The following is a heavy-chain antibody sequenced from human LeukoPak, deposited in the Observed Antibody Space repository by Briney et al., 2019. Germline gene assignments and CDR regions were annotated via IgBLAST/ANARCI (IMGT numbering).Heavy chain of an antibody. J-gene: IGHJ4*02. CDR2: ISGSGGST. D-gene: IGHD3-3*01. CDR1: GFTFSSYA. V-gene: IGHV3-23*01. CDR3: AKMDRQYYDFWSPPKN. Sequence: GGSLRLSCAASGFTFSSYAMSWVRQAPGKGLEWVSAISGSGGSTYYADSVKGRLTISRDNSKNTLYLQMNSLRAEDTAVYYCAKMDRQYYDFWSPPKNWGQGTLVTVSS.